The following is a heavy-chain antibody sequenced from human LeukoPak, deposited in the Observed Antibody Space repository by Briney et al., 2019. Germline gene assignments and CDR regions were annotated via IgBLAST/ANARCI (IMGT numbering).Heavy chain of an antibody. CDR3: AREVYSSSWKPAYYFDY. CDR1: GFTFSSYS. CDR2: ISSSSSYI. J-gene: IGHJ4*02. V-gene: IGHV3-21*01. Sequence: GGSLRLSCAASGFTFSSYSMSWVRQAPGKGLEWVSAISSSSSYIYYADSVKGRFTISRNNTKNSLYLQMNSLRAEDTAVYYCAREVYSSSWKPAYYFDYGGQGTLVTVSS. D-gene: IGHD6-13*01.